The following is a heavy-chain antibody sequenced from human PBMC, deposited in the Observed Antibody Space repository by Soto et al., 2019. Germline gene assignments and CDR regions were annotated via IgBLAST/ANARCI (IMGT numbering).Heavy chain of an antibody. D-gene: IGHD3-10*01. Sequence: QVQLVQSGAEVKKPGASVKVSCKASGYTFTSYGMHWVRQAPGQRLEWMGWINAGNGNTKYSQKFQGRVTITRDTSARTAYVELSSLRSEDTAVYYCARVKTGFGEIPLDYWGQGTLVTVSS. CDR2: INAGNGNT. CDR3: ARVKTGFGEIPLDY. V-gene: IGHV1-3*01. J-gene: IGHJ4*02. CDR1: GYTFTSYG.